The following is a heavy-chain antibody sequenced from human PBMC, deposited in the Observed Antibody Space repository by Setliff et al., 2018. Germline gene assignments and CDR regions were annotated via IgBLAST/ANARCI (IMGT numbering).Heavy chain of an antibody. CDR2: IYYSGTT. J-gene: IGHJ4*02. D-gene: IGHD1-26*01. Sequence: KPSETLSLTCTVSGGSISTTNYWAWIRQPPGKGLEWIGRIYYSGTTYYNASLTSRVTISVDTSKNQFSLNLRSVTAADTAVYYCARTGTYRYFDYWGQGILVTVSS. CDR1: GGSISTTNY. CDR3: ARTGTYRYFDY. V-gene: IGHV4-39*01.